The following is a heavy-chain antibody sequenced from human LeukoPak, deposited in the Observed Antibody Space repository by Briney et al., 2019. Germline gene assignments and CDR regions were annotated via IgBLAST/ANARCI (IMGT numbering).Heavy chain of an antibody. Sequence: GRSLRLSCVVSGFTFSSYTMNWVRQAPGRGLEWVSSISSSGSYMFYADSVKGRFTISRDNAKNSLYLQMNSLRAEDTAVYYCAREWGPAAMAHTLNWGQGTLVTVSP. D-gene: IGHD2-2*01. CDR3: AREWGPAAMAHTLN. CDR2: ISSSGSYM. J-gene: IGHJ4*02. V-gene: IGHV3-21*01. CDR1: GFTFSSYT.